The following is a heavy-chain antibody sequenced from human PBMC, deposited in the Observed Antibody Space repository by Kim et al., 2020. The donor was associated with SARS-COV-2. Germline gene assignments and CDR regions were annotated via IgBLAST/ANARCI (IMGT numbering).Heavy chain of an antibody. CDR1: GFTFDDYA. J-gene: IGHJ1*01. CDR2: ISGDGGST. V-gene: IGHV3-43*02. Sequence: GGSLRLSCAASGFTFDDYAMHWVRQAPGKGLEWVSLISGDGGSTYYADSVKGRFTISRDNSKNSLYLQMNSLRTEDTALYYCAKEGYLSSSWYFLGGYFQHWGQGTLVTVSS. CDR3: AKEGYLSSSWYFLGGYFQH. D-gene: IGHD6-13*01.